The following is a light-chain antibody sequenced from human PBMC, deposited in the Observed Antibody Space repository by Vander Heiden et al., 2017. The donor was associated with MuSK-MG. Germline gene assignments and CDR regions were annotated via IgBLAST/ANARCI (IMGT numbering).Light chain of an antibody. J-gene: IGKJ2*02. V-gene: IGKV3-15*01. CDR1: QSVSSN. CDR3: QQDNNSCT. Sequence: EIMMTQSPATLSVSPGERATISCRARQSVSSNLVRYQQKPCQAPRLLIDSASNSANAITVRFSGSGSGIEFTLTSSSLQYEDFAVYFWQQDNNSCTFGQGTKVEIK. CDR2: SAS.